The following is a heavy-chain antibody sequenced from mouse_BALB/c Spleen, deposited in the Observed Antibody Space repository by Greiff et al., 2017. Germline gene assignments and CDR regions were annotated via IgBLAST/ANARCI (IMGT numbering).Heavy chain of an antibody. V-gene: IGHV7-3*02. CDR2: IRNKANGYTT. Sequence: EVKVEESGGGLVQPGGSLRLSCATSGFTFTDYYMSWVRQPPGKALEWLGFIRNKANGYTTEYSASVKGRFTISRDNSQSILYLQMNTLRAEDSATYYCARLYYGYEYFDVWGAGTTVTVSS. CDR3: ARLYYGYEYFDV. J-gene: IGHJ1*01. CDR1: GFTFTDYY. D-gene: IGHD2-2*01.